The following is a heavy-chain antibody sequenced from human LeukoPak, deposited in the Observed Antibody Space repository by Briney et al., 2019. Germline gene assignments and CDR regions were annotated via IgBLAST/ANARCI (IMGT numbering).Heavy chain of an antibody. J-gene: IGHJ5*02. CDR2: IYYFSGLT. D-gene: IGHD2-21*01. CDR3: ARHSANCGGDCYPPFDP. Sequence: PSETLSLTCIVSGDSVNSDAYYWGWIRQPPGKGLDWIGSIYYFSGLTHYNPSLKSRVTICVDTSKNQFSLKLSSVTAADTAVYYCARHSANCGGDCYPPFDPWGQGTMVTVSS. V-gene: IGHV4-39*01. CDR1: GDSVNSDAYY.